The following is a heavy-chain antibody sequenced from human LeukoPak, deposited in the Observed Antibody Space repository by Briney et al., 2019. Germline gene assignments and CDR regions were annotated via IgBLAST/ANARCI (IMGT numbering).Heavy chain of an antibody. CDR3: ARTVTRWLHNDAFDI. Sequence: SETLSLTCTVSGGSISSYYWSWIRQPAGKGLEWIGRIYTSGSTNYNPSLKSRVTMSVDTSKNQFSLKLSSVTAADTVVYYCARTVTRWLHNDAFDIWGQGTMVTVSS. J-gene: IGHJ3*02. CDR2: IYTSGST. D-gene: IGHD5-12*01. CDR1: GGSISSYY. V-gene: IGHV4-4*07.